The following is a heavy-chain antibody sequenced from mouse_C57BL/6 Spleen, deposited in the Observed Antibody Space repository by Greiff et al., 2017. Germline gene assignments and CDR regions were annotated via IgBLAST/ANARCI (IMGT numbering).Heavy chain of an antibody. D-gene: IGHD3-3*01. CDR1: GFTFSSYA. V-gene: IGHV5-9-1*02. Sequence: EVMLVESGEGLVKPGGSLKLSCAASGFTFSSYAMSWVRQTPEKRLEWVAYISSGGDYIYYADTVKGRFTISRDNARNTLYLQMSSLKSEDTAMCYCTRGGGTGFAYWGQGTLVTVSA. CDR2: ISSGGDYI. J-gene: IGHJ3*01. CDR3: TRGGGTGFAY.